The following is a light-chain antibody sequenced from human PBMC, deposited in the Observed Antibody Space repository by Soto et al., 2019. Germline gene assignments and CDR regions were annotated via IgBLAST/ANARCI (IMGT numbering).Light chain of an antibody. V-gene: IGKV3-15*01. CDR3: QQYNYWWT. Sequence: EIVMTQSPATLSVPAGERATLSCRVSQSVSSNLAWYQQKRGQAPRLLIYGASTKATGIPARFSGSGSGTEFTLTISSLKSAEFAVYYCQQYNYWWTFGQGTKVEI. CDR2: GAS. J-gene: IGKJ1*01. CDR1: QSVSSN.